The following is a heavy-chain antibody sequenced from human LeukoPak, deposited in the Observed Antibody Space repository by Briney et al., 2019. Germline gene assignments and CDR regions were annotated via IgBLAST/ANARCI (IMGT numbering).Heavy chain of an antibody. CDR1: GYTFTSYG. CDR2: ISAYNGNT. CDR3: ARRVVVVVDLLGPGNWFDP. D-gene: IGHD2-15*01. V-gene: IGHV1-18*04. Sequence: ASVTVSFKASGYTFTSYGISWVRQAPGQGLEWMGWISAYNGNTNYAQKLQGRVSITTDTAKSTAYMELRSLRSDDTAVYYCARRVVVVVDLLGPGNWFDPWGQGTLVTVSS. J-gene: IGHJ5*02.